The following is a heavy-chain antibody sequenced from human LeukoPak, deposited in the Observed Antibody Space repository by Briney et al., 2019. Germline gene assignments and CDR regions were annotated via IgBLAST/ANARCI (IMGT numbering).Heavy chain of an antibody. CDR1: GYTFTSYA. CDR2: INTNTGNP. J-gene: IGHJ3*02. D-gene: IGHD3-22*01. CDR3: ARVQYYYDSSGYFLQSVDAFDI. Sequence: ASVEVSCKASGYTFTSYAMNWVRQAPGQGLEWMGWINTNTGNPTYAQGFTGRFVFSLDTSVSTAYLQISSLKAEDTAVYYCARVQYYYDSSGYFLQSVDAFDIWGQGTMVTVSS. V-gene: IGHV7-4-1*02.